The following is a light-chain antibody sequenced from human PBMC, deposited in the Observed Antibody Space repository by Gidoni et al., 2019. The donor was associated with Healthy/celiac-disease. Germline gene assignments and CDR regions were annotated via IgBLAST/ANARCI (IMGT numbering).Light chain of an antibody. CDR1: QSVSSN. Sequence: EIGMTQSPATLSVSPGERATLSCRASQSVSSNLAWYQQKPGQAPRLLIYGASTRATGIPARFSGSGSGTEFTLTISSLQSEDFAVYYCQQYNNWPRTFXQXTKVEIK. J-gene: IGKJ1*01. CDR3: QQYNNWPRT. V-gene: IGKV3-15*01. CDR2: GAS.